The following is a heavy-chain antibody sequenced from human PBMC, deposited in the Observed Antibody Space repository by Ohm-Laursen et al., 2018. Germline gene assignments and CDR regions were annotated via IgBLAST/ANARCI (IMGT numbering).Heavy chain of an antibody. Sequence: SLRLSCAASGFTFTSYWMSWARQAPGKGLEWVANMNEIGSEKYFVDSVRGRFTISRDNAKQSLYLHMDSLRTEDTAFYYCASLSDFWGQGTLVTVSS. CDR2: MNEIGSEK. J-gene: IGHJ4*02. V-gene: IGHV3-7*03. CDR3: ASLSDF. CDR1: GFTFTSYW.